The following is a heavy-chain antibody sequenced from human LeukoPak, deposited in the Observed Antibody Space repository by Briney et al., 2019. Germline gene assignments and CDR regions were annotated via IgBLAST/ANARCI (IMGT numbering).Heavy chain of an antibody. CDR2: ITSGGTSI. Sequence: GGSLRLSCAASEFAISDYYMSWIRQAPGKGLEWVSYITSGGTSIYYADSVKGRFTISRDNAKSSLYLQMNSLRAEDTAVYYCAGRGSGSYFDFWGPGTLVTVSS. J-gene: IGHJ4*02. CDR3: AGRGSGSYFDF. V-gene: IGHV3-11*01. D-gene: IGHD3-10*01. CDR1: EFAISDYY.